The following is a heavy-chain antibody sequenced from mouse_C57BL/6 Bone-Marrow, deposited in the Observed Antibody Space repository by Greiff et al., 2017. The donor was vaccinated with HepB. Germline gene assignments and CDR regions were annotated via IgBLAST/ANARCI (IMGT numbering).Heavy chain of an antibody. J-gene: IGHJ4*01. CDR2: INPYNGGT. CDR1: GYTFTDYY. D-gene: IGHD1-1*01. V-gene: IGHV1-19*01. Sequence: EVQLQQSGPVLVKPGASVKMSCKASGYTFTDYYMNWVKQSHGKSLEWIGVINPYNGGTSYNQKFKGKATLTVDKSSSTAYMELNSLTSEDSAVYYCAEDYYGSSWDAMDYWGQGTSVTVSS. CDR3: AEDYYGSSWDAMDY.